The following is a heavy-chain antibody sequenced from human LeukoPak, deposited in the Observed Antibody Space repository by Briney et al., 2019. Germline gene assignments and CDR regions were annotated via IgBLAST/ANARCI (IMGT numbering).Heavy chain of an antibody. V-gene: IGHV3-53*01. CDR1: GFTVSSNY. CDR3: ARGSGYNYGFPDY. CDR2: IYSGDIT. D-gene: IGHD5-18*01. Sequence: GGSLRLSCAASGFTVSSNYMSWVRQAPGKGLEWVSVIYSGDITYYADSVKGRFTISRDNSKNTLYLQMNSLRAEDTAVYYCARGSGYNYGFPDYWGQGTLVTVSS. J-gene: IGHJ4*02.